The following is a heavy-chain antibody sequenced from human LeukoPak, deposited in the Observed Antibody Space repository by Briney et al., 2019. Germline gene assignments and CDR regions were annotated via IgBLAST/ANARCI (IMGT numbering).Heavy chain of an antibody. CDR2: IIPIFGTA. Sequence: SVKVSCKASGGTFSSYAISWVRRAPGQGLEWMGGIIPIFGTANYAQKFQGRVTITADKSTSTAYMELSSLRSEDTAVYYCARARGYSYGPFDYWGQGTLVTVSS. CDR3: ARARGYSYGPFDY. CDR1: GGTFSSYA. J-gene: IGHJ4*02. D-gene: IGHD5-18*01. V-gene: IGHV1-69*06.